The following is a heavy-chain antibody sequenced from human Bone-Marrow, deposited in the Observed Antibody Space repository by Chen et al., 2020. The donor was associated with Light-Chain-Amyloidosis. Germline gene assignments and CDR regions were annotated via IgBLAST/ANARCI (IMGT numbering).Heavy chain of an antibody. CDR3: ARRRDGYNFDY. J-gene: IGHJ4*02. CDR2: IYPDDSDA. V-gene: IGHV5-51*01. CDR1: GYTFPNYW. D-gene: IGHD5-12*01. Sequence: EVQLEQSAPEVKKPGEPLKISCTGSGYTFPNYWIGWVRQMPGKGLEWMGVIYPDDSDARYSPSFEGQVTISADKSITTAYLQWRSLKASDTAMYYCARRRDGYNFDYWGQGTLVTVSS.